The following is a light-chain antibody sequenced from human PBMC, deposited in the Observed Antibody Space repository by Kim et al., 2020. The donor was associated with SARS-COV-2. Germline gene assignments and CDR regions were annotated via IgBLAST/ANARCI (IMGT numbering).Light chain of an antibody. V-gene: IGLV3-19*01. Sequence: ALGTTVRVTCEGDSLRNDFAIWYQQKPGQAPILVLYGKNNRHSGIPDRFSGSSSGNTASLTITGAQAEDEAAYYCKSRDSSGNQWVFGGGTKVTVL. CDR3: KSRDSSGNQWV. CDR1: SLRNDF. CDR2: GKN. J-gene: IGLJ3*02.